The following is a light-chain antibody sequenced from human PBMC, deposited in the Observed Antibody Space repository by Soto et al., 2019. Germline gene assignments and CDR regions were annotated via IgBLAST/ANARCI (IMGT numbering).Light chain of an antibody. CDR3: AAWDDSLNGVV. CDR2: SND. V-gene: IGLV1-44*01. J-gene: IGLJ2*01. CDR1: SSNIGSNT. Sequence: QSALTQPPSASGTPGQRVTISCSGSSSNIGSNTVNWYQQLPGTAPKLLIYSNDQRPSGVPDRFSGSKSGTSASLAISGLQSGDEADCYCAAWDDSLNGVVFGGGTKLTVL.